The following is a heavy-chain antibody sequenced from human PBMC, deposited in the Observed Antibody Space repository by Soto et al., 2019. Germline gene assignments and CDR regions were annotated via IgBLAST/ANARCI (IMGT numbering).Heavy chain of an antibody. CDR3: AREKYDSSGLDYYYYYGMDV. J-gene: IGHJ6*02. CDR2: IIPIFGTA. V-gene: IGHV1-69*13. Sequence: SVKVSCKASGGTFSSYAISWVRQAPGQGLEWMGGIIPIFGTANYAQKFQGRVTITADESTSTAYMELSSLRSEDTAVYYCAREKYDSSGLDYYYYYGMDVWGQGTTVTVSS. CDR1: GGTFSSYA. D-gene: IGHD3-22*01.